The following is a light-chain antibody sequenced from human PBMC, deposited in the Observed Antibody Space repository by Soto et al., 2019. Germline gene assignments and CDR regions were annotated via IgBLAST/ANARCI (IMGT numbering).Light chain of an antibody. CDR2: DAS. V-gene: IGKV3-11*01. Sequence: EIVLTQSPATLSLSPGERATLSCRASQSVSSYLAWYQQKPGQAPRLLIYDASNRATGIPARFSGSGSGTDLTLTLSSLEPEDFAVYYCQQRSNWPQITFGGGTKVEIK. CDR3: QQRSNWPQIT. CDR1: QSVSSY. J-gene: IGKJ4*01.